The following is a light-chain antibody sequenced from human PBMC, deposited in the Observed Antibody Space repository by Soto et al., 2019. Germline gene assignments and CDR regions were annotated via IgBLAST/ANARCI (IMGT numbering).Light chain of an antibody. V-gene: IGLV2-23*02. J-gene: IGLJ1*01. CDR2: EVS. Sequence: QSALNQPASVSGSPGQSITISCTGTSSDVGSYNLVSWYQQHPGKAPKLMIYEVSKRPSGVSNRFSGSKSGNTASLTISVLQAEDEADYYCCSYAGSSTFPWVFGTGTKLTVL. CDR1: SSDVGSYNL. CDR3: CSYAGSSTFPWV.